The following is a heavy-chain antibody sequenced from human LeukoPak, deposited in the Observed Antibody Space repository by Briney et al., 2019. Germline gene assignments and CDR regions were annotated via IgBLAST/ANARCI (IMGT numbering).Heavy chain of an antibody. V-gene: IGHV3-23*01. Sequence: PGGSLRLSCVASGITFRSYEMSWVGQAPGKGLEWISAISDRGKTDYADSVKGRFTISSDNSKNTLYLQLSSLRADDTAIYYCAKLPTIFGVADSFDIWGQGTLVTVSS. D-gene: IGHD3-3*01. CDR2: ISDRGKT. J-gene: IGHJ3*02. CDR1: GITFRSYE. CDR3: AKLPTIFGVADSFDI.